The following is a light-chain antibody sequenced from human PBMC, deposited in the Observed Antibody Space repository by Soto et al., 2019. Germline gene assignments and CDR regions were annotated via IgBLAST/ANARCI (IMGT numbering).Light chain of an antibody. Sequence: QSALTQPPSASWSPGQSVTISCTGTKNDIGVYDLVSWYQHHPGKAPRLIIYEVVQRPSGVPDRFSGSKSGNTASLTVSGLQAADEADYFCKSYAGSNTYVFGSGTKVTVL. CDR2: EVV. V-gene: IGLV2-8*01. J-gene: IGLJ1*01. CDR1: KNDIGVYDL. CDR3: KSYAGSNTYV.